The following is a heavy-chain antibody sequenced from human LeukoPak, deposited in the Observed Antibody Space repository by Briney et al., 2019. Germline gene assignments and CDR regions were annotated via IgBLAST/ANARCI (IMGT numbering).Heavy chain of an antibody. CDR3: ARDGFSYYGSARGWLDP. CDR1: GGSFSGYY. V-gene: IGHV4-34*01. CDR2: INHSGST. J-gene: IGHJ5*02. D-gene: IGHD3-10*01. Sequence: PSETLSLTCAVYGGSFSGYYWSWIRQPPGEGLEWIGEINHSGSTNYNPSLKSRVTISVDTSKNQFSLKLSSVTAADTAVYYCARDGFSYYGSARGWLDPWGQGTLVTVSS.